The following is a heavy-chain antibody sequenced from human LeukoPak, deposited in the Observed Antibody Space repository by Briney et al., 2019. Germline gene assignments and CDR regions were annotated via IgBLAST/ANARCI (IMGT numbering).Heavy chain of an antibody. Sequence: PGGSLRLSCAASGFTFSSYGMHWVRQAPGKGLEWVAVISYDGSNKYYADSVKGRFTISRDNSKNTLYLQMNSLRAEDTAVYYCAKDVVGVAYYYYGMDVWGQGTTVTVSS. V-gene: IGHV3-30*18. CDR1: GFTFSSYG. CDR2: ISYDGSNK. D-gene: IGHD2-15*01. CDR3: AKDVVGVAYYYYGMDV. J-gene: IGHJ6*02.